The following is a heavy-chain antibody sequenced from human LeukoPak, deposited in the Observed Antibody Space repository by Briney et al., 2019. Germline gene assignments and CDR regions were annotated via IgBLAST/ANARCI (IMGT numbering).Heavy chain of an antibody. CDR2: ITSDVTST. CDR1: GFTFSSYW. V-gene: IGHV3-74*01. D-gene: IGHD2-15*01. J-gene: IGHJ4*02. Sequence: GGSLRLSCAASGFTFSSYWMHWVRQVPGKRLEWVSHITSDVTSTRYADSVKGRFTVSRDNAKNTLYLQMNSLKAEDTAVYYCAKDLPDRYSLEYWGQGTMVTVPS. CDR3: AKDLPDRYSLEY.